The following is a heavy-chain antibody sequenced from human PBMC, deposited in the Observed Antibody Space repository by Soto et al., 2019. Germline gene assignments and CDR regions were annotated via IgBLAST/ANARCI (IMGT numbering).Heavy chain of an antibody. CDR1: GYTFTSYY. D-gene: IGHD3-3*01. CDR3: ARDGRLLRFLEWLPDGGYYYYGMDV. V-gene: IGHV1-46*01. CDR2: INPSGGST. Sequence: QVQLVQSGAEVKKPGASVKVSCKASGYTFTSYYMHWVRQAPGQGLEWMGIINPSGGSTSYAQKFQGRVTMTRDTSTSTVYMELSSLRSEDTAVYYCARDGRLLRFLEWLPDGGYYYYGMDVWGQGTTVTVSS. J-gene: IGHJ6*02.